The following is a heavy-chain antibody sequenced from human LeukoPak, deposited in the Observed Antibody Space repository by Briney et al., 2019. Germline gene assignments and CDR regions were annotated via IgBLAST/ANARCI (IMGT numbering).Heavy chain of an antibody. Sequence: GGSLRLSCAASGFTFSSYAMSWVRQAPGKGLEWVSAISGSGGSTYYADSVKGRFTISRDNSKNTLYLQMNSLRAEDTAAYYCANFLTGFGTDYWGQGTLVTVSS. CDR1: GFTFSSYA. CDR2: ISGSGGST. V-gene: IGHV3-23*01. J-gene: IGHJ4*02. D-gene: IGHD3-9*01. CDR3: ANFLTGFGTDY.